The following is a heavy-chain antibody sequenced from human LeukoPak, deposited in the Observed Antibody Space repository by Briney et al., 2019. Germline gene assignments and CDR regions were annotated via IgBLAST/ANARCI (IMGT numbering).Heavy chain of an antibody. CDR3: ARTIKSGNYYWFDP. CDR2: ISYTGST. Sequence: PSETLSLTCTVSGGSISNYNWSWIRQPPGEGLEWIGFISYTGSTNYNPSLKSRVTVFVDTSKNQFSLKVTSLTAADTAVYYCARTIKSGNYYWFDPWGQGTLVTVSS. V-gene: IGHV4-59*01. CDR1: GGSISNYN. D-gene: IGHD1-26*01. J-gene: IGHJ5*02.